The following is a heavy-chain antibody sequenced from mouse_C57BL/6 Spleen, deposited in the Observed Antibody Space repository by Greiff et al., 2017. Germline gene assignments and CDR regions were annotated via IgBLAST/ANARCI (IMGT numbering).Heavy chain of an antibody. D-gene: IGHD2-2*01. CDR1: GFTFSDSW. V-gene: IGHV6-6*01. J-gene: IGHJ4*01. Sequence: EVQLQESGGGLVQPGGSMKLSCAASGFTFSDSWMDWVRQSPEKGLEWVAEIRNKANNHATYYAESVKGRFTISRDDSKSSVYLQMSSLRAEDTGIYYCTRHGYLYYYAMDYWGQGTSVTVSS. CDR3: TRHGYLYYYAMDY. CDR2: IRNKANNHAT.